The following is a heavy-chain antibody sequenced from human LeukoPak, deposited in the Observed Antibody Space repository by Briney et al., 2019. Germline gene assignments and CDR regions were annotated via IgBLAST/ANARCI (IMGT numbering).Heavy chain of an antibody. D-gene: IGHD3-22*01. J-gene: IGHJ5*02. V-gene: IGHV4-31*03. CDR2: IYYSGST. Sequence: SETLSLTCTVSGGSISSGGYSWSWIRQHPGKGLEWIGYIYYSGSTYYNPSLKSRVTISVDTSKNQFSLKLSSVTAADTAVYYCARVNYYYDSSGYSNWFDPWGQGTLVTVSS. CDR1: GGSISSGGYS. CDR3: ARVNYYYDSSGYSNWFDP.